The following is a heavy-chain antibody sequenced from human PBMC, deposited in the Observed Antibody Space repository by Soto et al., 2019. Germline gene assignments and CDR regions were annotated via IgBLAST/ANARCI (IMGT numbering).Heavy chain of an antibody. CDR2: IYHSGST. V-gene: IGHV4-30-2*01. D-gene: IGHD6-13*01. Sequence: SETLSLTCAVSGGSISSGGYSCNWIRQPPGKGLEWIGYIYHSGSTYYNPSLKSRVTISVDRSKNQFSLKLSSVTAADTAVYYCARRNGLASDFDPWGQGTLVTVSS. J-gene: IGHJ5*02. CDR3: ARRNGLASDFDP. CDR1: GGSISSGGYS.